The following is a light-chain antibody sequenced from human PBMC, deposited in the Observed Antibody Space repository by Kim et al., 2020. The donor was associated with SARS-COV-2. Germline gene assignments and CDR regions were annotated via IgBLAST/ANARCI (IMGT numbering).Light chain of an antibody. Sequence: SVRDRVTITCQGSEDISNYLNWYQQKTGKAPKLLIYDASNLETGVPSRFSGRGSGTDFTFTISSLERRDSATYYCQQYDNLPGGTFGQGTKVDIK. CDR1: EDISNY. V-gene: IGKV1-33*01. CDR3: QQYDNLPGGT. J-gene: IGKJ1*01. CDR2: DAS.